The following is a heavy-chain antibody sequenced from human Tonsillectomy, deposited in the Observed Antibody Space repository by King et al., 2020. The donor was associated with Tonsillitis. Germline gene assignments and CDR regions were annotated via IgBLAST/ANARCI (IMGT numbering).Heavy chain of an antibody. J-gene: IGHJ3*02. Sequence: VQLVESGGGLVQPGGSLKLSCAASGFTFSGSAMHWVRQASGKGLEWVGRIRSKANSYATAYAASVKGRFTISRDDSKSTAYLQMNSLKTEDTAVYYCTSRLRGGDAFDIWGQGTMVTVSS. V-gene: IGHV3-73*01. CDR3: TSRLRGGDAFDI. D-gene: IGHD5/OR15-5a*01. CDR1: GFTFSGSA. CDR2: IRSKANSYAT.